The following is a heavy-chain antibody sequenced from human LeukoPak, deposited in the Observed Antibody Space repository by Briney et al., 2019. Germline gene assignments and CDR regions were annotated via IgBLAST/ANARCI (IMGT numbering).Heavy chain of an antibody. CDR3: AKKKDIVVSPIDY. Sequence: GRSLRLSCAASGFTFSSYGMHWVRQAPGKGLEWVSAISGSGGSTYYADSVKGRFTISRDNSKNTLYLQMNSLRAEDTAVYYCAKKKDIVVSPIDYWGQGTLVTVSS. CDR1: GFTFSSYG. CDR2: ISGSGGST. J-gene: IGHJ4*02. V-gene: IGHV3-23*01. D-gene: IGHD2-2*01.